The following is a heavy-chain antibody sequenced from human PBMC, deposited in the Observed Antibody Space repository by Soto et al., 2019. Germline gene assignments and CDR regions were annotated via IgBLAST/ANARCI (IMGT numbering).Heavy chain of an antibody. CDR3: ARRRGDYGDYDDAFDI. V-gene: IGHV3-21*01. Sequence: GGSLRLSCAASGFTFSSYSMNWVRQAPGKGLEWVSSISSSSSYIYYADSVKGRFTISRDNAKNSLYLQMNSLRAEDTAVYHCARRRGDYGDYDDAFDIWGQGTMVTVSS. J-gene: IGHJ3*02. CDR1: GFTFSSYS. CDR2: ISSSSSYI. D-gene: IGHD4-17*01.